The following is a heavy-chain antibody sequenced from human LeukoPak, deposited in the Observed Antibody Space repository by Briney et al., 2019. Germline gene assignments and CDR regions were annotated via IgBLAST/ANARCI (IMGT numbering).Heavy chain of an antibody. CDR1: GGSMSHYH. D-gene: IGHD6-19*01. Sequence: SETLSLTCTVSGGSMSHYHWSWIRQPPGKGLEWTGYIYYSGSTNYNPSLKSRVTISVDTSKNQFSLKLSSVTAADTAMYYCARAVSGRFDYWGQGTLVTVSS. CDR2: IYYSGST. V-gene: IGHV4-59*08. J-gene: IGHJ4*02. CDR3: ARAVSGRFDY.